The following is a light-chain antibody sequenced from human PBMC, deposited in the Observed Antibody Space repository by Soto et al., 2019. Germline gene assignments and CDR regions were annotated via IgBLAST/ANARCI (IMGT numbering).Light chain of an antibody. Sequence: DIQMTQSPSSLSASVGDRVTITCRASQSVTIYLNWYQQKPGKAPKLLISEASTLQSGVPSRFSCSGYGTDFTLTINSLQPEDFAVYYCQQSYSSHFGQGTRVEIK. CDR1: QSVTIY. V-gene: IGKV1-39*01. J-gene: IGKJ5*01. CDR2: EAS. CDR3: QQSYSSH.